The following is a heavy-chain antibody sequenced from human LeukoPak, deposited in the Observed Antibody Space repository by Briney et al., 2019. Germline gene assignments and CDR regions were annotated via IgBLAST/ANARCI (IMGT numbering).Heavy chain of an antibody. J-gene: IGHJ3*02. V-gene: IGHV4-61*01. D-gene: IGHD3-22*01. CDR1: GYFISSSYY. CDR2: IYYSGST. CDR3: AGKSHYYDRSGLILPSAFDI. Sequence: SETLSLICTVSGYFISSSYYWSWIRQTPGKGLEWIGYIYYSGSTNYNPSLKSRVTISVDTSKNQFSLKLTSVTAADTAVYYCAGKSHYYDRSGLILPSAFDIWGQGTMVTVSA.